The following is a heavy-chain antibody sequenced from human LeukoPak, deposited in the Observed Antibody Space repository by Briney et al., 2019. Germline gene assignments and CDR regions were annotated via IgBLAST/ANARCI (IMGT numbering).Heavy chain of an antibody. CDR3: ARDGDTTSKVDY. CDR1: GFTFSNHY. CDR2: ITSSDSDG. V-gene: IGHV3-11*01. J-gene: IGHJ4*02. D-gene: IGHD4-11*01. Sequence: PGGSLRLSCAASGFTFSNHYMSWIRQAPGKGLEWVSYITSSDSDGFYADSVKGRFTISRDNAKNSLYLQMNSLRVEDTAVYYCARDGDTTSKVDYLGQGTLVTVSS.